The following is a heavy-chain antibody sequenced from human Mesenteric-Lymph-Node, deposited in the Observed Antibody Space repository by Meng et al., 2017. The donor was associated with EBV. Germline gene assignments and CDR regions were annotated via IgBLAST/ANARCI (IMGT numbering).Heavy chain of an antibody. J-gene: IGHJ4*02. CDR2: IIPIFGRA. V-gene: IGHV1-69*06. Sequence: QVQLVQSGAEVXXXXXXVKXSXXVSGGTFSSYAISWVRQAPGQGLEWMGGIIPIFGRANYAQKFQGRVMITADKSTSTVYMELSSLRSEDTAVYYCARGPGDSSGYYYFYWGQGTLVTVSS. CDR1: GGTFSSYA. D-gene: IGHD3-22*01. CDR3: ARGPGDSSGYYYFY.